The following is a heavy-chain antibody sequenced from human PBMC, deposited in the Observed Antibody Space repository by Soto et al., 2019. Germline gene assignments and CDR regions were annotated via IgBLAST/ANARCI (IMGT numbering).Heavy chain of an antibody. J-gene: IGHJ4*02. D-gene: IGHD3-22*01. Sequence: PGGSLRLSCTASGFTFGYYAMSWFREAPGKGLEWVGFIRSKAYGVTTEYAASVKGRFTISRDDSKSIAYLQMNSLKTEDTAVYYCTRAWYYDSSGYSYYFDYWGQGTLVTVSS. V-gene: IGHV3-49*03. CDR2: IRSKAYGVTT. CDR1: GFTFGYYA. CDR3: TRAWYYDSSGYSYYFDY.